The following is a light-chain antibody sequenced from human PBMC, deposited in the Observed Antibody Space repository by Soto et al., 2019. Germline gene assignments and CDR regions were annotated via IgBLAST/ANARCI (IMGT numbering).Light chain of an antibody. CDR2: GAS. J-gene: IGKJ1*01. Sequence: EIVLTQSPGTLSLSPGERATLSCRASQSVSSSYLAWYQQKPGQAPRLLIYGASSRATGIPDRFSGSGSGTDFTLTISRLEPEDFAVYYCQQRNNWPWTFGQGTKVDIK. CDR1: QSVSSSY. CDR3: QQRNNWPWT. V-gene: IGKV3D-20*02.